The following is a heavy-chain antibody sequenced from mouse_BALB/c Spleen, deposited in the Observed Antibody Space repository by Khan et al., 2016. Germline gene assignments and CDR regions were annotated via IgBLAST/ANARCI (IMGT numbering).Heavy chain of an antibody. V-gene: IGHV1-69*02. CDR2: IYPSDSYT. Sequence: QVQLQQSGAELVKPGASVKLSCKASGYIFTSYWLNWVKQRPGQGLEWIGNIYPSDSYTNYNQKFKDRAALTVDRSSSTAHMQLSSPTSEDSAVYYCTRAGGSAYDYWGQGTALTVSS. D-gene: IGHD1-1*01. CDR1: GYIFTSYW. CDR3: TRAGGSAYDY. J-gene: IGHJ2*01.